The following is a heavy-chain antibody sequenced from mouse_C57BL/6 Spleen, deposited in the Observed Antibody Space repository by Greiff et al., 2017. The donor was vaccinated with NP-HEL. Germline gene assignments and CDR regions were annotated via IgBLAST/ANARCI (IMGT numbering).Heavy chain of an antibody. CDR3: ARSGGSWRTFAY. V-gene: IGHV1-64*01. CDR2: IHPNSGST. Sequence: QVQLQQPGAELVKPGASVKLSCKASGYTFTSYWMHWVKQRPGQGLEWIGMIHPNSGSTNYNEKFKSKATLTVDKSSSTAYMQLSSLTSEDSAVYYCARSGGSWRTFAYWGQGTLVTVSA. CDR1: GYTFTSYW. D-gene: IGHD1-1*02. J-gene: IGHJ3*01.